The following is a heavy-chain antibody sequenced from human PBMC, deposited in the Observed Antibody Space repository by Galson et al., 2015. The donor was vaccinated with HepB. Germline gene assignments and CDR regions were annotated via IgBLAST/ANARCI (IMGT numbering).Heavy chain of an antibody. J-gene: IGHJ4*02. V-gene: IGHV3-74*01. CDR2: IKSDGSST. D-gene: IGHD2-15*01. CDR3: ARGGYCSGGDCYSTGGHY. Sequence: IKSDGSSTTYADSVKGRFTISRDNAMNTLYLQMNSLRAEDTAVYFCARGGYCSGGDCYSTGGHYWGQGALVTVSS.